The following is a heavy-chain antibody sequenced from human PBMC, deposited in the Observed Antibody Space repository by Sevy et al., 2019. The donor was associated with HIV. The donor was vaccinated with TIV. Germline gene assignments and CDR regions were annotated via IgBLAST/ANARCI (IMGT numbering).Heavy chain of an antibody. CDR3: ARGRLFDY. D-gene: IGHD3-22*01. CDR1: GGSFSGYY. J-gene: IGHJ4*02. Sequence: SETLSLTCAVYGGSFSGYYWSWIRQPPGMGLEWIGEINHSGSTNYNPSLKSRVTISVDTSKNQFSLKLSSVTAADTAVYYCARGRLFDYWGQRTLVTVSS. V-gene: IGHV4-34*01. CDR2: INHSGST.